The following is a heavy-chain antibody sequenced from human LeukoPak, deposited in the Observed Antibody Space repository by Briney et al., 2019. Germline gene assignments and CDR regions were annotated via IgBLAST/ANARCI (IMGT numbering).Heavy chain of an antibody. CDR2: IYSGGDT. V-gene: IGHV3-66*01. Sequence: GGSLRLSCVASGFTVSNYYMSWVRQAPGKGLEWVSVIYSGGDTFHADSVKGRFTLSRDDSKNTLYLQMNSLRAEDTAVYYCARDPDAWGQGTLVTVSS. J-gene: IGHJ5*02. CDR1: GFTVSNYY. CDR3: ARDPDA.